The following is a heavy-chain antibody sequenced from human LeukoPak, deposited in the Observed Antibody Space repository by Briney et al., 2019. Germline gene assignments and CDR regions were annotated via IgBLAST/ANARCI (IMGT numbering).Heavy chain of an antibody. V-gene: IGHV4-34*01. J-gene: IGHJ3*02. Sequence: SETLSLTCAVYGGSFSGYYWSWIRQPPGKGLEWIGSIYYSGSTYYNPSLKSRVTISVDTSKNQFSLKLSSVTAADTAVYYCARGLGGAFDIWGQGTMVTVSS. CDR1: GGSFSGYY. CDR2: IYYSGST. D-gene: IGHD3-16*01. CDR3: ARGLGGAFDI.